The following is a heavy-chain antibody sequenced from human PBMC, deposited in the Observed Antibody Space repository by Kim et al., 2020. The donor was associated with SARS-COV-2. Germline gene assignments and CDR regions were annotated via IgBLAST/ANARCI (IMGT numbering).Heavy chain of an antibody. CDR2: INPNSGGT. Sequence: ASVKVSCKASGYTFTGYYMHWVRQAPGQGLEWMGWINPNSGGTNYAQKFQGRVTMTRDTSISTAYMELSRLRSDDTAVYYCARGVYYYDSSGSNIDYWGQGTLVTVSS. J-gene: IGHJ4*02. V-gene: IGHV1-2*02. CDR1: GYTFTGYY. D-gene: IGHD3-22*01. CDR3: ARGVYYYDSSGSNIDY.